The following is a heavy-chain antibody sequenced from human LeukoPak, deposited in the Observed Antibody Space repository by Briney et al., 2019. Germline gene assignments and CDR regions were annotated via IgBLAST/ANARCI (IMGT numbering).Heavy chain of an antibody. D-gene: IGHD4-17*01. V-gene: IGHV4-39*07. CDR2: IYYSGST. CDR1: GGSISSSSYY. Sequence: PSETLSLTCTVSGGSISSSSYYWGWIRQPPGKGLEWIGSIYYSGSTNYNPSLKSRVTMSVDTSKNQFSLKLSSVTAADTAVYYCARSLGYGDYGFWDYWGQGTLVTVSS. CDR3: ARSLGYGDYGFWDY. J-gene: IGHJ4*02.